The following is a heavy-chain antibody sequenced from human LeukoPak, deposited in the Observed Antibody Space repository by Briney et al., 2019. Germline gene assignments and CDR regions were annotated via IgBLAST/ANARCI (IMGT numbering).Heavy chain of an antibody. Sequence: SETLSLTCTVSGGSISSGDYYWSWIRQPPGKGLEWIGYIYHSGSTYYNPSLKSRVTISVDRSKNQFSLKLSSVTAADTAVYYRGRGGGYYYDSSGYPPCAFDNWGQGTKVTGSS. D-gene: IGHD3-22*01. CDR1: GGSISSGDYY. CDR3: GRGGGYYYDSSGYPPCAFDN. CDR2: IYHSGST. J-gene: IGHJ3*02. V-gene: IGHV4-30-2*01.